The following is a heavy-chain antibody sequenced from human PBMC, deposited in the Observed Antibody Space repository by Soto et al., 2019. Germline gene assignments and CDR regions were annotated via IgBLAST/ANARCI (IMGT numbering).Heavy chain of an antibody. D-gene: IGHD3-9*01. CDR2: IKKDGSEE. V-gene: IGHV3-7*01. CDR3: ATSSDTGYIFDF. J-gene: IGHJ4*02. CDR1: GFAFSSYW. Sequence: GGSLRLSCAASGFAFSSYWMSWVRQAPGKGLEWVANIKKDGSEEYYVDSVRGRFTISRDSAKNSLFLQMNSLRAEDTAVYYCATSSDTGYIFDFWGQGALVTVSS.